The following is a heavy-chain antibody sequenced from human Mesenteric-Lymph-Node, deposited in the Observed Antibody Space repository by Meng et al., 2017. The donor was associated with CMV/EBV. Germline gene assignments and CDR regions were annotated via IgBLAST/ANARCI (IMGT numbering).Heavy chain of an antibody. CDR3: AHRLNNWNGGAFDY. D-gene: IGHD1-20*01. J-gene: IGHJ4*02. Sequence: FFGFSLSSAGGGVGWIRQPPGKALEWLALLFWDGDSRYRPSLKRRLTIDQDTSKNQVVLTLTNVDPADTATYYCAHRLNNWNGGAFDYWGQGALVTVSS. V-gene: IGHV2-5*02. CDR2: LFWDGDS. CDR1: GFSLSSAGGG.